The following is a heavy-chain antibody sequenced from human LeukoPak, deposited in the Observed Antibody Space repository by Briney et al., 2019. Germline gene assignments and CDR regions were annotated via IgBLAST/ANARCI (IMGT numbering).Heavy chain of an antibody. D-gene: IGHD3-10*01. CDR3: ARDRDYYGSGGVWFDP. J-gene: IGHJ5*02. CDR2: IYTSGST. V-gene: IGHV4-4*07. Sequence: SETLSLTCTVSGGSISSYYWSWIRQPAGKGLEWIGRIYTSGSTNYNPSLKSRVTMSVDTSKNQFSLKLSSVTAADTAVYYCARDRDYYGSGGVWFDPWGQGTLVTVSS. CDR1: GGSISSYY.